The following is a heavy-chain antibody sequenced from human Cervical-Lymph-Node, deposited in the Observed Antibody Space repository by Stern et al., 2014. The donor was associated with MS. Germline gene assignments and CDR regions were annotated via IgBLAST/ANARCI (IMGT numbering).Heavy chain of an antibody. CDR3: ARSLAGVFDF. Sequence: QVTLKESGPALIQPKQALTLTCTFSGFSLNTAGTRVTWIRQSPGKALEWLACIYWDDAKFSRSSLKTRLTISKDTSKSQVVLTLTNMDPVDTATYYCARSLAGVFDFWGQGAMVTVSS. V-gene: IGHV2-70*04. CDR2: IYWDDAK. CDR1: GFSLNTAGTR. J-gene: IGHJ4*02.